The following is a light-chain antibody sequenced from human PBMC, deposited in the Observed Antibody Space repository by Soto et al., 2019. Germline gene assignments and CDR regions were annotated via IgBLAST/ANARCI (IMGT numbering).Light chain of an antibody. J-gene: IGKJ1*01. CDR2: GAS. V-gene: IGKV3-20*01. CDR1: QSVSSSY. Sequence: EIGLTQSPVTLSWSPGERATLSCRASQSVSSSYLAWYQQKPGQAPRLLIYGASSRATGIPDRFSGSGSGTDFTLTISRLEPEDFAVYYCQQYNSSPVTFGQGTKVDIK. CDR3: QQYNSSPVT.